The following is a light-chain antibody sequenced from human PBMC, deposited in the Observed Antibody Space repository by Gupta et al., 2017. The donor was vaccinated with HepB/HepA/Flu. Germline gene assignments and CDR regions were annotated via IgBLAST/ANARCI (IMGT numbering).Light chain of an antibody. J-gene: IGKJ2*01. Sequence: DIVMTQSPLSLTVTPGEPASISCRSSQSLLHSNGYNYLDWYLQKPGQSPQLLIYLGSSRASGVPDRFSGSGSGTDFTLKISRVEAEDVGVYYCGQALQTPRTFGQGTKLEIK. V-gene: IGKV2-28*01. CDR3: GQALQTPRT. CDR2: LGS. CDR1: QSLLHSNGYNY.